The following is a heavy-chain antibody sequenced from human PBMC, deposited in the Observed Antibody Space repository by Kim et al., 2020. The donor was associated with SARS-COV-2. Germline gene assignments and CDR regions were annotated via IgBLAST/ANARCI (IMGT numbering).Heavy chain of an antibody. CDR2: SPI. D-gene: IGHD2-15*01. Sequence: SPIYYADSVKGRFTISRDNAKNSLYLQMNSLRAEDTAVYYCARDAGYIVTWGQGTLVTVSS. V-gene: IGHV3-48*03. CDR3: ARDAGYIVT. J-gene: IGHJ4*02.